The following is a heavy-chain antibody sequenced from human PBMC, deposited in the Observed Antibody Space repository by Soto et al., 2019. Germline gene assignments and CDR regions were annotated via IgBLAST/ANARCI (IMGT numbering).Heavy chain of an antibody. J-gene: IGHJ6*02. Sequence: QVQLVQSGAEVKKPGSSVKVSCKASGGTFSSYTISWVRQAPGQGLEWMGRIIPILGIANYAQKFQGRVTITADKSTSTAYMELSSLRSEDTAVYYCARDSGYGGYYYYGMDVWGQGTTVTVSS. V-gene: IGHV1-69*08. CDR3: ARDSGYGGYYYYGMDV. D-gene: IGHD4-17*01. CDR2: IIPILGIA. CDR1: GGTFSSYT.